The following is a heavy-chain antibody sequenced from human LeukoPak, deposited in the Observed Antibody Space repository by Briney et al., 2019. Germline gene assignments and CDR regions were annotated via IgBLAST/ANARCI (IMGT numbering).Heavy chain of an antibody. Sequence: HPGGSLRLSCAASGFTFSSYAMTWVRQAPGKGLEWGSCLSGSGGSTYYADSVKGRFTISRDNSKNTLYLQMNSLRAEDTAVYYCAKDQDGSGPNFDSWGQGTLVTVSS. CDR2: LSGSGGST. J-gene: IGHJ5*01. CDR3: AKDQDGSGPNFDS. CDR1: GFTFSSYA. V-gene: IGHV3-23*01. D-gene: IGHD3-10*01.